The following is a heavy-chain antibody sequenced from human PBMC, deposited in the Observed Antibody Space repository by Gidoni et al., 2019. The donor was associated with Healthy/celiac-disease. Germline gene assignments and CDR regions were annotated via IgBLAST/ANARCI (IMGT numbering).Heavy chain of an antibody. D-gene: IGHD3-22*01. Sequence: EVQLLESGGGLVQPGGSLRLSCAASGFTFSSYAMSWVRQAPGKGLEWVSAISGSGGSTYYADSVKGRFTISRDNSKNTLYLQMNSLRAEDTAVYYCAKDLYDSSGYYLIDYWGQGTLVPSPQ. CDR3: AKDLYDSSGYYLIDY. V-gene: IGHV3-23*01. J-gene: IGHJ4*02. CDR1: GFTFSSYA. CDR2: ISGSGGST.